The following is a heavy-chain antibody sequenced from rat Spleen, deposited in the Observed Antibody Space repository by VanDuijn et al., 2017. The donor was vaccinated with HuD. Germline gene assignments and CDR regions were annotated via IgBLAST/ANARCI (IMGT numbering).Heavy chain of an antibody. CDR1: GFTFSNYG. J-gene: IGHJ2*01. D-gene: IGHD1-11*01. CDR3: ARGRNNYFDY. V-gene: IGHV5S13*01. Sequence: EVQLVESGGGLVQPGRSLKLSCAASGFTFSNYGMAWVRQAPTKGLEWVASISTGGGNTYHGDSVRGRFTISRDNTKSTLYLQMNSLRSEDTATYYCARGRNNYFDYWGQGVMVTVSS. CDR2: ISTGGGNT.